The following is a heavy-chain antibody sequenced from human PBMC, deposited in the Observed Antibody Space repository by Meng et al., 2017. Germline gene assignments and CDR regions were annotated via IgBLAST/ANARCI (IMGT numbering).Heavy chain of an antibody. CDR3: AKELYSSGWSYYFDY. J-gene: IGHJ4*02. CDR1: GFTFSSYA. Sequence: GESLKISCAASGFTFSSYAMSWVRQAPGKGLEWVSAISGSGGSTYYADPVEGRFTISRDNSKNTPYLQMNSLRAEDTAVYYCAKELYSSGWSYYFDYWGQGTLVTVSS. CDR2: ISGSGGST. D-gene: IGHD6-19*01. V-gene: IGHV3-23*01.